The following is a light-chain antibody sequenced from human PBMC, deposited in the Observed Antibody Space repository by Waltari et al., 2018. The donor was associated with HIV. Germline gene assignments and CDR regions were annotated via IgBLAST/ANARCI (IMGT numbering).Light chain of an antibody. J-gene: IGKJ1*01. CDR2: RSS. CDR1: LNVMGDY. Sequence: VLTQSPLTLSLSPGERATLSCRASLNVMGDYVAGYQQKAGQPPRLLMYRSSYRATGIPTRFVGSGSGAEFTLTITSLDPDDFAVYYCQQYGQSQTFGQGTRV. V-gene: IGKV3-20*01. CDR3: QQYGQSQT.